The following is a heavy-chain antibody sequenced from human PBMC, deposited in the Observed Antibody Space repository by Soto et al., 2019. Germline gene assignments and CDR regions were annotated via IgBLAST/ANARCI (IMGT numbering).Heavy chain of an antibody. CDR2: ISYDGSNK. Sequence: QVQLVASGGGVVQPGRSLRLSCAASGFTFSSYAMHWVRQAPGKGLEWVAVISYDGSNKYYADSVKGRFTISRDNSKNTLYLQMNSLRAEDTAVYYCARGQRSGGVAGDWFDPWGQGTLVTVSS. CDR1: GFTFSSYA. J-gene: IGHJ5*02. V-gene: IGHV3-30-3*01. D-gene: IGHD5-12*01. CDR3: ARGQRSGGVAGDWFDP.